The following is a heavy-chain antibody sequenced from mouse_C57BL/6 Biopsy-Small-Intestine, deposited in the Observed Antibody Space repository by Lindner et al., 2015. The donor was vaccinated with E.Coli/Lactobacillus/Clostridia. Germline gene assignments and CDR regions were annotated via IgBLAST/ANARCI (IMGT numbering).Heavy chain of an antibody. D-gene: IGHD2-4*01. J-gene: IGHJ2*01. CDR1: GYAFSSSW. CDR3: AREDYDYDGGYFDY. Sequence: VQLQESGPELVKPGASVKISCKASGYAFSSSWMNWVKQRPGKGLEWIGRIYPGDGDTNYNGKFKGKATLTSDKSSSTAYMQLSSLTSEDSAVYFCAREDYDYDGGYFDYWGQGTTLTVSS. V-gene: IGHV1-82*01. CDR2: IYPGDGDT.